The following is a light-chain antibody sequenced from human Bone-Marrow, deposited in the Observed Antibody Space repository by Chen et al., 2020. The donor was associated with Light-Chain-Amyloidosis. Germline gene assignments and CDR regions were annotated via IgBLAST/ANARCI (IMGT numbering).Light chain of an antibody. J-gene: IGKJ1*01. CDR1: QSLLYSNGVTY. CDR2: EAF. V-gene: IGKV2D-29*01. Sequence: DVVMTQTPLSLSVTPGQPASISCKSSQSLLYSNGVTYLYWFLQKPGQPPQLLIYEAFNRVSGVPHRFSCSGSGTDCTLKISRVEAEDGGTYYCMQSIHLRTFGQGTKVEIK. CDR3: MQSIHLRT.